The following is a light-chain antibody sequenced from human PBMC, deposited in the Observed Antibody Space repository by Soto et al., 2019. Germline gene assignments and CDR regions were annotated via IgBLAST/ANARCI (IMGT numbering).Light chain of an antibody. J-gene: IGKJ3*01. CDR1: QSVSSY. Sequence: EIVLTQSPATLSLSPGERATLSCRASQSVSSYLAWYQQEPGQAPRLLIYDASNRATGIPARFSGSGSGTDFTLNISSLEPEDFAVYYCQKRSNWPPVFTFGPGTKVDIK. CDR2: DAS. V-gene: IGKV3-11*01. CDR3: QKRSNWPPVFT.